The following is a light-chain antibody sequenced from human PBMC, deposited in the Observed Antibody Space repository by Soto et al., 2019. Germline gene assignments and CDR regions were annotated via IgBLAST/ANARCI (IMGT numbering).Light chain of an antibody. CDR1: QYISTY. J-gene: IGKJ1*01. V-gene: IGKV1-39*01. CDR3: QESYSTS. CDR2: VAS. Sequence: IQMTQSTSSLSASVGDSLTITCRASQYISTYLNWYQQKPGKAPKLLIYVASNLQSGVPSRFSGSGSGTDFTLTISSLQPEDIATYYCQESYSTSFGQGTMVDIK.